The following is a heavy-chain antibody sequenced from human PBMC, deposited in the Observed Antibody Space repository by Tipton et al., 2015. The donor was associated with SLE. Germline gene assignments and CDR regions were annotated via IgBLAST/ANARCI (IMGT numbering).Heavy chain of an antibody. J-gene: IGHJ3*01. V-gene: IGHV4-59*01. CDR1: GVSISTYY. D-gene: IGHD3-10*01. Sequence: TLSLTCSVSGVSISTYYWSWIRQSPGKGLEWIGFFYFSGSSQYNPSLKSRVAISADTSNNQFSLELRSVTAADTADYYCARHLGVIVAFEVWGQGTVLTVSS. CDR3: ARHLGVIVAFEV. CDR2: FYFSGSS.